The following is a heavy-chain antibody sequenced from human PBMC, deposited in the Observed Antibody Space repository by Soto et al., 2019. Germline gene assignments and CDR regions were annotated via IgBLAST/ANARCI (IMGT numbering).Heavy chain of an antibody. CDR1: GGSISSGGYY. D-gene: IGHD6-6*01. Sequence: LSLTCTVSGGSISSGGYYWSWIRQHPGKGLEWIGYIYYSGSTYYNPSLKSRVTISVDTSKNQFSLKLSSVTAADTAVYYCAREGRGIAARIDYCGQGTMVTVSS. CDR2: IYYSGST. J-gene: IGHJ4*02. CDR3: AREGRGIAARIDY. V-gene: IGHV4-31*03.